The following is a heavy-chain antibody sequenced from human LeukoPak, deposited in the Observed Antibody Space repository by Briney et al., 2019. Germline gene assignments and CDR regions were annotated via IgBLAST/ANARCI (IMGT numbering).Heavy chain of an antibody. D-gene: IGHD1-26*01. CDR2: ISAYNGNT. J-gene: IGHJ4*02. Sequence: ASVKVSCKTSGYTFTGYYMHWVRQAPGQGLEWMGWISAYNGNTNYAQKLQGRVTMTTDTSTSTAYMELRSLRSDDTAVYYCARRTVGATFDYWGQGTLVTVSS. V-gene: IGHV1-18*04. CDR1: GYTFTGYY. CDR3: ARRTVGATFDY.